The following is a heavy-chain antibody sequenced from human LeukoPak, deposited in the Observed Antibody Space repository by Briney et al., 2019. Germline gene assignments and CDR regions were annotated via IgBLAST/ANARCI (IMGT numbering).Heavy chain of an antibody. CDR2: IYYSGST. D-gene: IGHD3-10*01. CDR3: ARAYYGSGNAYYFDY. Sequence: SETLSLTCTVSGGSISSYYWSWIRQPPGKGLEWIGYIYYSGSTNYNPSLKSRVTISVDTSKNQFSLKLTSVTAADTAVYYCARAYYGSGNAYYFDYWGQGTLVTISS. V-gene: IGHV4-59*01. CDR1: GGSISSYY. J-gene: IGHJ4*02.